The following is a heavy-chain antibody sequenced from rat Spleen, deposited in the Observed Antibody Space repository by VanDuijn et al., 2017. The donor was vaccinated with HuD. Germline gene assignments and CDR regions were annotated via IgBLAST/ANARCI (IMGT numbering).Heavy chain of an antibody. CDR1: GFTFSDYY. CDR2: ISHDGSTT. D-gene: IGHD4-3*01. J-gene: IGHJ3*01. CDR3: ARQDTSGYSNWFAY. V-gene: IGHV5-29*01. Sequence: EVQLVESDGGLVQPGGSLKLSCTASGFTFSDYYMAWVRQAPTKGLEWVATISHDGSTTYYRDSVKGRFTISRDNSKSTLYLQVDSLRSEDTATYYCARQDTSGYSNWFAYWGQGTLVTVSS.